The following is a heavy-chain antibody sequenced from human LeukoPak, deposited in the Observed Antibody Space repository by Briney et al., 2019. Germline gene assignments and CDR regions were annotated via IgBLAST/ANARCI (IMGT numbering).Heavy chain of an antibody. Sequence: ASVTVSCKASGYTFSNYGISWVRQAPGQGLEWMGWISADNGNTNYAQKFQGRVTMPTDTSTSTAYMELRSLRSDDTAVYYCARITLIGNTPFYYYGMDVWGQGTTVTVSS. CDR3: ARITLIGNTPFYYYGMDV. CDR1: GYTFSNYG. V-gene: IGHV1-18*01. J-gene: IGHJ6*02. D-gene: IGHD1-7*01. CDR2: ISADNGNT.